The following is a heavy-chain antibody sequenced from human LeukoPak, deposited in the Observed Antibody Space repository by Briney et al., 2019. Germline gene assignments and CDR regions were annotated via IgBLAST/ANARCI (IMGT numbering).Heavy chain of an antibody. CDR2: IYSSGST. CDR1: VDSVSRGGYY. Sequence: SETLSLTCTVSVDSVSRGGYYWSWIRQHPVKGLEWIGYIYSSGSTFYNPSLKSRLALSKDTSKNQFSLNLSSVTAADTAVYYCARGYDSNSYSPGFDPWGQGTLVTVSS. CDR3: ARGYDSNSYSPGFDP. V-gene: IGHV4-31*03. J-gene: IGHJ5*02. D-gene: IGHD3-22*01.